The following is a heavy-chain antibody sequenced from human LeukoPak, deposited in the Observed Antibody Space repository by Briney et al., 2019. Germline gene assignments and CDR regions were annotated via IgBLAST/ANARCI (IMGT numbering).Heavy chain of an antibody. CDR2: INHGGST. J-gene: IGHJ4*02. D-gene: IGHD6-13*01. V-gene: IGHV4-34*01. Sequence: PSETLSLTCAVYGENFSIYFYSWIRQPPGKGLEWIGEINHGGSTSYNPSLKSRVTISVDTSKNQFSLKLSSVTAADTAVYYCARASPAAAGNLAFDYWGQGTLVTVSS. CDR3: ARASPAAAGNLAFDY. CDR1: GENFSIYF.